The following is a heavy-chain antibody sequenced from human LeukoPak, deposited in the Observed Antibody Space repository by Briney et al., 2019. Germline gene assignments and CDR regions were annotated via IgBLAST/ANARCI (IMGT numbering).Heavy chain of an antibody. CDR2: IYYSGST. J-gene: IGHJ6*03. CDR1: GGSISSHY. CDR3: ARVGYSYVINDWSRTGLGAYPTKYYYHMDV. Sequence: SETLSLTCTVSGGSISSHYWSWIRQPPGKGLEWIGYIYYSGSTNYNPSLQSRVTISVDTSKNQFSLKLSSVTAADTAVYFCARVGYSYVINDWSRTGLGAYPTKYYYHMDVWGKGTTVTVSS. D-gene: IGHD5-18*01. V-gene: IGHV4-59*11.